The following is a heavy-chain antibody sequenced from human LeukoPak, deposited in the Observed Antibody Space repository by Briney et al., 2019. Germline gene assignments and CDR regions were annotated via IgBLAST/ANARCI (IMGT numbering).Heavy chain of an antibody. D-gene: IGHD6-13*01. CDR1: GGSISSYY. CDR2: IYYSGST. V-gene: IGHV4-59*01. Sequence: SETLSLTCTVSGGSISSYYWSWIRQPPGKGLEWIGYIYYSGSTNYNPSLKSRVTISVDTSKNQFSLKLSSVTAADTAVYYCARAYSSSWYYWYFDLWAVAPWSLSPQ. CDR3: ARAYSSSWYYWYFDL. J-gene: IGHJ2*01.